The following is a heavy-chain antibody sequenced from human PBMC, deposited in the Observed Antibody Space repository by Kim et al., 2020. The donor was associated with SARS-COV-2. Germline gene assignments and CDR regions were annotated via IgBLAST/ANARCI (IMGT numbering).Heavy chain of an antibody. D-gene: IGHD6-13*01. J-gene: IGHJ4*02. V-gene: IGHV3-23*01. Sequence: ADSVKGRFTISRDKSKNTLYLQMNSLRAEDTAVYYCAKRGLAAAGEFFAYWGQGTLVTVSS. CDR3: AKRGLAAAGEFFAY.